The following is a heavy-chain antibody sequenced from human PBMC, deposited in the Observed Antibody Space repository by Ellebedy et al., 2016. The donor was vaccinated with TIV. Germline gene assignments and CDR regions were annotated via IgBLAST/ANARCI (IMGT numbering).Heavy chain of an antibody. D-gene: IGHD1-26*01. CDR3: AREAIAGAAFDL. CDR2: ISSFTSPT. V-gene: IGHV3-48*02. J-gene: IGHJ4*02. Sequence: PGGSLRLSCEASGFSFSHYSMNWVRQAPGQGLEWVSYISSFTSPTYYADSVKGRFTMSRDNAKNSLYLQMNSLTDDDTAVYYCAREAIAGAAFDLWGQGTLVTVSS. CDR1: GFSFSHYS.